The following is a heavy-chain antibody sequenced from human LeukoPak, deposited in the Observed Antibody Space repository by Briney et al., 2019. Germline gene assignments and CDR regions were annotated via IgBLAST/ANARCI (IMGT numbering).Heavy chain of an antibody. CDR3: AKDGPHYYGSGSYYNSYYGMDV. D-gene: IGHD3-10*01. CDR1: GFTFSSYG. V-gene: IGHV3-30*18. Sequence: GGSLRLSCAGSGFTFSSYGMHWVRQAPGMGLEWVAVISYGGSNKYYAGSVMGRFTISRDNSKNTLDLQMNSLRADDTAVYFCAKDGPHYYGSGSYYNSYYGMDVWGQGTTVIVSS. CDR2: ISYGGSNK. J-gene: IGHJ6*02.